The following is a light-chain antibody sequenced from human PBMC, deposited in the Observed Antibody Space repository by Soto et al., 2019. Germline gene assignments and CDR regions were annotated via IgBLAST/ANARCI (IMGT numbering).Light chain of an antibody. CDR2: AAS. CDR3: QKYNSAVDT. V-gene: IGKV1-27*01. Sequence: DIPITHSPSSLSASVLERVTITSQSSQDTSNYLNWYQQKPGKAPKLLIYAASTLQSGVPSRFSGSGSGTDFTLTISSLQPEDVATYYCQKYNSAVDTFGGGTKVDI. CDR1: QDTSNY. J-gene: IGKJ4*01.